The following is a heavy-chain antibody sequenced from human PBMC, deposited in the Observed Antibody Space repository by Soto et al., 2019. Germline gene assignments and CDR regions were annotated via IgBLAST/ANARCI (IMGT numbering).Heavy chain of an antibody. D-gene: IGHD3-3*01. V-gene: IGHV1-3*01. CDR2: INAGNGNT. Sequence: ASVKVSCKASGYSFTRYVIHWVRQAPGQSLERMGWINAGNGNTKFSQKFQDRVTITRDTSASTAYMELSSLSSEDTAVYYCARAREKDHITIFGVADLDYYYGMDVWGQGTTVTVSS. J-gene: IGHJ6*02. CDR1: GYSFTRYV. CDR3: ARAREKDHITIFGVADLDYYYGMDV.